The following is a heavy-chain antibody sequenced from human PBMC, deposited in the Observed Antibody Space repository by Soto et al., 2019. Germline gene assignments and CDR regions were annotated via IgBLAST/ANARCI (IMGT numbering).Heavy chain of an antibody. CDR3: ARVHRDILTGYYIFDY. D-gene: IGHD3-9*01. CDR1: GYTFTGYY. CDR2: INPSGGST. J-gene: IGHJ4*02. Sequence: ASVKVSCKASGYTFTGYYMHWVRQAPGQGLEWMGIINPSGGSTSYAQKFQGRVTMTRDTSTSTVYMELSSLRSEDTAVYYCARVHRDILTGYYIFDYWGQGTLVTVSS. V-gene: IGHV1-46*01.